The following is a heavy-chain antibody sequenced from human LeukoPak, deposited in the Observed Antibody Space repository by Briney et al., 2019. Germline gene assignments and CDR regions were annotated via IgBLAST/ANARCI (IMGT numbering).Heavy chain of an antibody. Sequence: SETLSLTCTVSGGSISSYYWSWIRQPPGKGLEWIGYIYYSGSTYYNPSLKSRVTISVDTSKNQFSLKLSSVTAADTAVYYCARDPGEEGETDFDYWGQGTLVTVSS. D-gene: IGHD4-17*01. V-gene: IGHV4-59*12. J-gene: IGHJ4*02. CDR1: GGSISSYY. CDR3: ARDPGEEGETDFDY. CDR2: IYYSGST.